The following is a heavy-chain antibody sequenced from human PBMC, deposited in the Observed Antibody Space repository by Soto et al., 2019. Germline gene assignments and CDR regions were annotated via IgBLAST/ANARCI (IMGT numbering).Heavy chain of an antibody. V-gene: IGHV3-33*01. CDR1: GFTFSSYG. Sequence: PGGSLRLSCAASGFTFSSYGMHRVRQDPGKGLEWVAVIWYDGSNKYYADSVKGRFTISRDNSKNTLYLQMNSLRAEDTAVYYCARDLGYCSGGSCHNYYYYGMDVWGQGTTVTVSS. CDR3: ARDLGYCSGGSCHNYYYYGMDV. CDR2: IWYDGSNK. D-gene: IGHD2-15*01. J-gene: IGHJ6*02.